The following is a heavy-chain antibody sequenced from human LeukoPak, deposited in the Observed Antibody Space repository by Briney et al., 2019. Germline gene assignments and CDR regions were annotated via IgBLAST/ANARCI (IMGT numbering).Heavy chain of an antibody. CDR1: GYSLTQIS. D-gene: IGHD2/OR15-2a*01. V-gene: IGHV1-24*01. CDR3: ATARLVKSTFIVRETKPLDS. CDR2: FDREDGGT. Sequence: ASVKVSCKVSGYSLTQISLHWVRQAPGKGLEWVGGFDREDGGTMYAPTLRGRVTMTEDTSTDTAYMELSSLRSDDTAIYYCATARLVKSTFIVRETKPLDSWGQGTLVAVSS. J-gene: IGHJ4*02.